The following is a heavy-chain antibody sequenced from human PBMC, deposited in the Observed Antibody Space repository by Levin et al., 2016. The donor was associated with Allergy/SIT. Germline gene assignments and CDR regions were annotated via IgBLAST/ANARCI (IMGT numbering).Heavy chain of an antibody. Sequence: GESLKISCAASQFTFTNYAMDWVRQAPGKGLEWVSAISGSGGATYYADSVKGRFTISRDNSKNTLYLLMNNLGAEDTAVYYCARDPSSRAWPYYMDVWGKGTTVTVSS. CDR3: ARDPSSRAWPYYMDV. J-gene: IGHJ6*03. V-gene: IGHV3-23*01. CDR2: ISGSGGAT. CDR1: QFTFTNYA. D-gene: IGHD6-19*01.